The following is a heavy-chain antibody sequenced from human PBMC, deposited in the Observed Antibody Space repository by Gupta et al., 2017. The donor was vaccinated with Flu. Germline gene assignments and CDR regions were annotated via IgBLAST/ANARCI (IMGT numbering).Heavy chain of an antibody. CDR1: GYSISSGYY. V-gene: IGHV4-38-2*01. D-gene: IGHD2-15*01. CDR3: ARRGVGCSDDICYLFDY. J-gene: IGHJ4*02. Sequence: QVQLQESGPGLVRPSETLSFTCAVSGYSISSGYYWAWIRQHPGQGLEWIGHVYHTGVTYYDPSLKSRVTISVDTSKNEFSLMLISVTAADSAVYYCARRGVGCSDDICYLFDYWGQGTLVTVSS. CDR2: VYHTGVT.